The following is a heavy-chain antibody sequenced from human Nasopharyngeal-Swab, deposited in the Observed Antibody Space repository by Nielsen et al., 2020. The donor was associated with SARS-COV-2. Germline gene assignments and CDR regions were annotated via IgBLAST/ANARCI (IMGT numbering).Heavy chain of an antibody. CDR3: VRASRAWS. CDR2: IGGGGSPI. V-gene: IGHV3-48*03. D-gene: IGHD2-8*02. CDR1: GFTFSNYE. J-gene: IGHJ5*02. Sequence: GESLKISCAASGFTFSNYEMNWVRQAPGKGLEWVSYIGGGGSPIYYAYSVKGRFTISRDNAEKSMYLQMSSLRAEDTAVYYCVRASRAWSWGQGTLLTVSS.